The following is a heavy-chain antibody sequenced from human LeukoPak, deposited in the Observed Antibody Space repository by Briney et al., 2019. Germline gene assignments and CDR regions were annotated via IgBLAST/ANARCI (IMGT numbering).Heavy chain of an antibody. CDR3: ARGDYDFWSGYSHAFDI. D-gene: IGHD3-3*01. J-gene: IGHJ3*02. CDR1: GGTFSSYA. CDR2: IIPIFGTA. Sequence: SVKVSCKASGGTFSSYAISWVRQAPGQGLEWMGGIIPIFGTANYAQKFQGRVTITADESTSTAYMELSSLRSEDTAVYYCARGDYDFWSGYSHAFDIWGQGTMVTVSS. V-gene: IGHV1-69*01.